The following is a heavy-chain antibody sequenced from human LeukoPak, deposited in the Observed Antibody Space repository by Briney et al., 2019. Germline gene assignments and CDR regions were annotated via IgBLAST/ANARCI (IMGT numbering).Heavy chain of an antibody. CDR3: ARDWGIQQWPPSYFDY. CDR2: IIPIFGTA. D-gene: IGHD5-18*01. V-gene: IGHV1-69*05. Sequence: SVKVSCKASGGTFSSYAISWVRQAPGQGLEWMGGIIPIFGTANYAQKFQGRVTMTRDTSTSTVYMELTSLRSEDTAMYYCARDWGIQQWPPSYFDYWGRGTLVTVSS. J-gene: IGHJ4*02. CDR1: GGTFSSYA.